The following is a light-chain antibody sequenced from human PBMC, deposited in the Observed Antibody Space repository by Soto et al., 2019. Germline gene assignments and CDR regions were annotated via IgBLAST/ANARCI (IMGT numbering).Light chain of an antibody. J-gene: IGKJ4*01. CDR2: DAS. V-gene: IGKV3-11*01. CDR3: HQYAASPLT. Sequence: EIVLTQSPATLSFSPGERATLSCRASQSVSNSLAWYQQKPGQAPRLLIYDASSRATGIPARFSGSGSGTDFTLSISSLEPEDFAVYYCHQYAASPLTFGGGTKVEIK. CDR1: QSVSNS.